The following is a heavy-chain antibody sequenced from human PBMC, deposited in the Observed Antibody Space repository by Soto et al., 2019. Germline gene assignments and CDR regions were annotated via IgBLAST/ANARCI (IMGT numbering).Heavy chain of an antibody. CDR1: GGSFSGYY. CDR2: INLRGST. V-gene: IGHV4-34*02. J-gene: IGHJ4*02. CDR3: TRGRRSTGIAY. Sequence: QVQLQQWGAGLLKPSETLSLTCGVYGGSFSGYYWSWIRQSPGKGLEWIGQINLRGSTDYNPALKSRLTMSVDTTRNQFSLTLTSVTAADTTVYYCTRGRRSTGIAYWGQGNLVTVSS. D-gene: IGHD4-17*01.